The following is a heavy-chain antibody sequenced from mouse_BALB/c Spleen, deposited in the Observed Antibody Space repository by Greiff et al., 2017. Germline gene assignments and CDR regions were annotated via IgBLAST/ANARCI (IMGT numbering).Heavy chain of an antibody. CDR2: IDPENGNT. D-gene: IGHD1-1*01. Sequence: EVQLQQSGAELVRPGALVKLSCKASGFNIKDYYMHWVKQRPEQGLEWIGWIDPENGNTIYDPKFQGKASITADTSSNTAYLQLSSLTSEDTAVYYCARDYYGSSYWFAYWGQGTLVTVSA. CDR3: ARDYYGSSYWFAY. J-gene: IGHJ3*01. V-gene: IGHV14-1*02. CDR1: GFNIKDYY.